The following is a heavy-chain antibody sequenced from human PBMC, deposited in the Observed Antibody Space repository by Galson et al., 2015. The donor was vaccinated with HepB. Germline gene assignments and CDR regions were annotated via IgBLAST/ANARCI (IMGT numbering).Heavy chain of an antibody. J-gene: IGHJ3*02. D-gene: IGHD4-17*01. Sequence: QSGAEVKKPGESLKISCKGSGYSFTSYWIGWVRQMPGKGLEWMGIIYPGDSDTRYSPSFQGQVTISADKSISTAYLQWSSLKASDTAMYFCATKSYGDYEIGAFDIWGQGTMVTASS. CDR3: ATKSYGDYEIGAFDI. CDR1: GYSFTSYW. V-gene: IGHV5-51*03. CDR2: IYPGDSDT.